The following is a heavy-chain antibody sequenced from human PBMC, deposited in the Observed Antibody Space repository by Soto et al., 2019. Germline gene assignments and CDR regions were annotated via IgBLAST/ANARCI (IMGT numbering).Heavy chain of an antibody. D-gene: IGHD4-17*01. V-gene: IGHV1-3*01. Sequence: ASVKVSCKASGYTFTSYAMHWVRQAPGQRLEWMGWINAGNGNTKYSQKFQGRVTITRDTSASTAYMELSSLRSEDTAVYYCARDRTTELGFDYWGQGTLVTVSS. CDR1: GYTFTSYA. CDR3: ARDRTTELGFDY. J-gene: IGHJ4*02. CDR2: INAGNGNT.